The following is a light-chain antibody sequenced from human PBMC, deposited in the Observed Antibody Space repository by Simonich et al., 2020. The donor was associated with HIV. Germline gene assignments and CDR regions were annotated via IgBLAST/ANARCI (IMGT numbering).Light chain of an antibody. CDR3: QQYNHYPIT. J-gene: IGKJ5*01. Sequence: EIVLTQSPATLSLSPGERAALSCRASQSVGIYLAWYQQKPGQAPRLLIYDASNRATGIPARFSGSGSGTDFTLTISSLEPEDFAVYYCQQYNHYPITFGQGTRLEIK. V-gene: IGKV3-11*01. CDR1: QSVGIY. CDR2: DAS.